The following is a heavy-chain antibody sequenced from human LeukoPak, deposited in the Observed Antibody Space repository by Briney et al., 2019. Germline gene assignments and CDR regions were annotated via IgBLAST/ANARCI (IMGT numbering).Heavy chain of an antibody. CDR3: ARVLYDSSGFPPPSSWFDP. D-gene: IGHD3-22*01. Sequence: ASVKVSCKASGGTFSSYAISWVRQAPGQGLEWMGGIIPIFGTANYAQKFQGRVTITADESTSTAYMELSSLRSEDTAVYYCARVLYDSSGFPPPSSWFDPWGQGTLVTVSS. V-gene: IGHV1-69*13. CDR2: IIPIFGTA. CDR1: GGTFSSYA. J-gene: IGHJ5*02.